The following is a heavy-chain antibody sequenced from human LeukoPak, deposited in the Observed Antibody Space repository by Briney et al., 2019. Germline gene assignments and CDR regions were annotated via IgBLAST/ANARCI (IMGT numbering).Heavy chain of an antibody. V-gene: IGHV1-18*01. CDR2: ISAYNGNT. D-gene: IGHD5-24*01. Sequence: ASVKVSCKASGYTFTSYGISWVRQAPGQGLEWMGWISAYNGNTNYAQKFQGRVTITRNTSISTAYMELSSLRSEDTAVYYCARAPRWLQFRGAFDIWGQGTMVTVSS. CDR1: GYTFTSYG. J-gene: IGHJ3*02. CDR3: ARAPRWLQFRGAFDI.